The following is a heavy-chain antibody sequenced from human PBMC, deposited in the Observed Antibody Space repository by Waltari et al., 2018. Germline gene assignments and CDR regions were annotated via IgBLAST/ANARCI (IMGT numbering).Heavy chain of an antibody. CDR1: GFTFSSYS. D-gene: IGHD7-27*01. CDR2: NRSTGTYT. CDR3: ATGGWGFYLDN. J-gene: IGHJ4*02. Sequence: EVQLVESGGGLFKPGGSLRLSCAASGFTFSSYSMNWVREAPGEGVEWNSSNRSTGTYTHYADSVKCRFTSSRDNAKNSLYLQMNSLRAEDTGVYWCATGGWGFYLDNWGQGTLVTFSS. V-gene: IGHV3-21*01.